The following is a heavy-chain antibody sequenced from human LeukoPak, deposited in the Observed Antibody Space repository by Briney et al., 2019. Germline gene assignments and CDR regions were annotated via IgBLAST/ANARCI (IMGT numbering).Heavy chain of an antibody. J-gene: IGHJ3*02. CDR1: GFIVSGNY. CDR2: FYTGGTT. V-gene: IGHV3-53*01. Sequence: GGSLRLSCAASGFIVSGNYMSWVRQAPGKGLEWVSVFYTGGTTDYANSVRGRFTISRDNSKNTLYLQMNSLRAEDTAVYYCARGPLPTTRAFDIWGQGTLVTVSS. CDR3: ARGPLPTTRAFDI. D-gene: IGHD1-1*01.